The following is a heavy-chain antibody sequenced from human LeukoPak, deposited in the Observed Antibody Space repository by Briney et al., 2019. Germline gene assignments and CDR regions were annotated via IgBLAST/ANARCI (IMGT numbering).Heavy chain of an antibody. CDR2: INPSGGST. Sequence: GASVKVSCKASGYTFTSYYMHWVRQAPGQGPEWMGIINPSGGSTSYAQKFQGRVTMTRDTSTSTVYMELSSLRSEDTAVYYCAREQDCGYPPHCYYYYGMDVWGQGTTVTVSS. J-gene: IGHJ6*02. V-gene: IGHV1-46*01. CDR3: AREQDCGYPPHCYYYYGMDV. CDR1: GYTFTSYY. D-gene: IGHD2-21*01.